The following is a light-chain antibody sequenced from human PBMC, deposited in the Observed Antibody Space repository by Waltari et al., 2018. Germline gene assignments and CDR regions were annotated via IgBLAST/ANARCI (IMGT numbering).Light chain of an antibody. CDR1: NIGSKS. CDR3: QVWDSSSDHRV. CDR2: DDR. J-gene: IGLJ2*01. V-gene: IGLV3-21*03. Sequence: SYVLTQPPSVSVAPGKTARITCGGNNIGSKSVHWYQQKPGQAPVLVVYDDRDRPSGRPERFSGSNSGNTANLTISRVEAGDEADYYCQVWDSSSDHRVFGGGTKLTVL.